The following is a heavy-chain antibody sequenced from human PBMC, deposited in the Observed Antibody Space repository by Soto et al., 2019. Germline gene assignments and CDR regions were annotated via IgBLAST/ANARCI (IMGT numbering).Heavy chain of an antibody. CDR3: ARHDRTGKVLDY. CDR1: GYSLTSYW. D-gene: IGHD3-22*01. CDR2: IDPSDSYT. V-gene: IGHV5-10-1*01. Sequence: GESLKISCKGSGYSLTSYWISWVRQMPGKGLEWMGRIDPSDSYTNYSPSFQGHVTISADKSISTAYLQWSSLKASDTAMYYCARHDRTGKVLDYWGQGTLVTVSS. J-gene: IGHJ4*02.